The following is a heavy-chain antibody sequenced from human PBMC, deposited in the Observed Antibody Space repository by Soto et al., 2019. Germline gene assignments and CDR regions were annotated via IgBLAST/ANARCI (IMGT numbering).Heavy chain of an antibody. J-gene: IGHJ4*02. CDR3: AKRACGSDYDD. CDR2: ISGSGDSK. V-gene: IGHV3-23*01. CDR1: GFTFSSYA. Sequence: EVQLLESGGGLVQPGGSLRLSCAASGFTFSSYAMSWVRQAPGKGLEWVSVISGSGDSKYYADSVKGRFTISRDNSKNTLYLQMNSLRVEDTAVYYWAKRACGSDYDDWGQGTLVTVSS. D-gene: IGHD3-10*01.